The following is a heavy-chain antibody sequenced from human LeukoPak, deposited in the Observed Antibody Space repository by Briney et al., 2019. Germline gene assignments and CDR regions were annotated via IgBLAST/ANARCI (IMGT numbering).Heavy chain of an antibody. CDR1: GFTFSSYS. CDR2: ISSSSSTI. V-gene: IGHV3-48*01. CDR3: AKDAYSSSWSRFDY. J-gene: IGHJ4*02. D-gene: IGHD6-13*01. Sequence: PGGSLRLSCAASGFTFSSYSMNWVRQAPGKGLEWVSYISSSSSTIYYADSVKGRFTISRDNAKNSLYLQMNSLRAEDTAVYYCAKDAYSSSWSRFDYWGQGTLVTVSS.